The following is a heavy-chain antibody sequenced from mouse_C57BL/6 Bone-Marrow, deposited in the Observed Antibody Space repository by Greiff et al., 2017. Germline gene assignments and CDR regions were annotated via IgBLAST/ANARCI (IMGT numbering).Heavy chain of an antibody. CDR1: GYTFTSYW. J-gene: IGHJ2*01. CDR2: IDPSDSET. D-gene: IGHD1-1*01. Sequence: VQLQQPGAELVRPGSSVKLSCKASGYTFTSYWMHWVKQGPIQGLEWIGNIDPSDSETHYNQKFKDKATLTVDKSSSSAYMQLSSLTSEDSAVYYCARSGSPYYFDYWGQGTTLTVSS. CDR3: ARSGSPYYFDY. V-gene: IGHV1-52*01.